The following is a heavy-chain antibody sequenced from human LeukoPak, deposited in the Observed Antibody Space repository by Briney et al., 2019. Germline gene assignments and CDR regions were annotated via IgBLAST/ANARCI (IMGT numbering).Heavy chain of an antibody. CDR2: IYYSGST. V-gene: IGHV4-59*01. J-gene: IGHJ2*01. D-gene: IGHD4-17*01. CDR1: GGSISSYY. CDR3: ARDLGDGDYPDL. Sequence: SETLSLTCTVSGGSISSYYWSWIRQPPGKGLEWIWYIYYSGSTNYNPSLKSRVTISVDTSKNQFSLKLSSVTAADTAVYYCARDLGDGDYPDLWGRGTLVTVSS.